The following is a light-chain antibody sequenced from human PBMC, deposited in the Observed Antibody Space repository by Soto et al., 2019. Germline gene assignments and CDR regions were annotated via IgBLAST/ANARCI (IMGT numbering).Light chain of an antibody. J-gene: IGLJ3*02. CDR1: ASDVGAYDY. V-gene: IGLV2-14*01. CDR3: TSYTSSNSWV. CDR2: EVT. Sequence: QSALTQPASVSGSPGQSITISCTGTASDVGAYDYVSWYQQHPGKAPKLIIYEVTGRPSGVSTRFSGSKSGNTASLTFSGLQAEDEADYYCTSYTSSNSWVFGGGTQLNVL.